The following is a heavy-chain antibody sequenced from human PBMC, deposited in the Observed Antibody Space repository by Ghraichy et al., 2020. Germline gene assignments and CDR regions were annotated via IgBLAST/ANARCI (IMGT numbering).Heavy chain of an antibody. V-gene: IGHV1-2*06. J-gene: IGHJ2*01. D-gene: IGHD2-2*02. CDR1: GYTFTGYY. Sequence: ASVKVSCKASGYTFTGYYMHWVRQAPGQGLEWMGRINPNSGGTNYAQKFQGRVTMTRDTSISTAYMELSRLRSDDTAVYYCARSSTDIVVVPAAIRGDWYFDLWGRGTLVTVSS. CDR3: ARSSTDIVVVPAAIRGDWYFDL. CDR2: INPNSGGT.